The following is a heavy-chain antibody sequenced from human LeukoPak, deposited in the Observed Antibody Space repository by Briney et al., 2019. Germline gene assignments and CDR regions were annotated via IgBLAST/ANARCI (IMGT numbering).Heavy chain of an antibody. J-gene: IGHJ5*02. Sequence: PSETLSLTCAVYGGSFSGYYWSWIRQPPGKGLEWIGEINHSGSTNYNPSLKSRVTISVDTSKNQFSLKLSSVTAADTAVYYCARVGASSSWYNWFDPWGQGTLVTVSS. D-gene: IGHD6-13*01. CDR2: INHSGST. CDR3: ARVGASSSWYNWFDP. V-gene: IGHV4-34*01. CDR1: GGSFSGYY.